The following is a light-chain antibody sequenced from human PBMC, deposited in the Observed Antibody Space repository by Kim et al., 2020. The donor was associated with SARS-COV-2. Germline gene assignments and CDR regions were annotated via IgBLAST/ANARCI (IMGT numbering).Light chain of an antibody. CDR2: GAS. Sequence: DIQMTQSPFSLSASVGDRVSITCRASQSISTYLNWYQQKPGKAPELLIYGASSLQSGVPSRFSGSVSGTYFTLTISTLQPEDFATYFCQQSYSTPITFGQGTRLEIK. J-gene: IGKJ5*01. V-gene: IGKV1-39*01. CDR3: QQSYSTPIT. CDR1: QSISTY.